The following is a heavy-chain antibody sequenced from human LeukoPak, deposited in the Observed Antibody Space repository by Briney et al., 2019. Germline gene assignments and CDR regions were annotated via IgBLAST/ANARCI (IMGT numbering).Heavy chain of an antibody. CDR1: GGSVSSNSYY. J-gene: IGHJ4*02. CDR2: IDYTGSA. D-gene: IGHD6-19*01. CDR3: ARIPVAKTFDY. V-gene: IGHV4-61*01. Sequence: SETLSLTCTVSGGSVSSNSYYWSWVRQPLGKGLEWTGFIDYTGSANYNPSLKSRVTISLDTSKNQFSVKVMSVTAADTAVYYCARIPVAKTFDYWGQGTLVTVSS.